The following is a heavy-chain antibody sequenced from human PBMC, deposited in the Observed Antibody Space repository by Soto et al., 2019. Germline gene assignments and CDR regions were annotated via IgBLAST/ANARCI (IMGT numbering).Heavy chain of an antibody. J-gene: IGHJ6*01. V-gene: IGHV3-23*01. CDR2: ISGSGGST. Sequence: EVQLLESGGGEVQPGGSLRLSCAASGLTCSSFAMSWVRQAPGKGLEWVSGISGSGGSTYHADSVKGRFIISRDNSKNVLYLQMNSVRAEDTAVYYCAKGHSSSPSPQYYYDGMDVW. CDR3: AKGHSSSPSPQYYYDGMDV. CDR1: GLTCSSFA. D-gene: IGHD6-13*01.